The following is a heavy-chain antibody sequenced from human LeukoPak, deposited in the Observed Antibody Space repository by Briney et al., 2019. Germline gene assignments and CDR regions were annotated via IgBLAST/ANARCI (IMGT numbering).Heavy chain of an antibody. Sequence: GGSLRLSCAASGFTFSTYPIHWVRQAPGKGLEWVAVISYDGSKKYYADSVKGRFTISRDNSKNTLYIEINSLRVEDTAVYYCARDGSLGDYQFYYMDVWGKGTRVTVSS. V-gene: IGHV3-30*04. J-gene: IGHJ6*03. D-gene: IGHD3-16*01. CDR3: ARDGSLGDYQFYYMDV. CDR1: GFTFSTYP. CDR2: ISYDGSKK.